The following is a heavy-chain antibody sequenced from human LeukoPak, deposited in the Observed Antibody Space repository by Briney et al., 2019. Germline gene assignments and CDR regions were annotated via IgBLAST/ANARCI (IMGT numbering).Heavy chain of an antibody. CDR2: IYYSGST. J-gene: IGHJ6*03. Sequence: SQTLSLTCTVSGGSISSGSYYWSWIRQPAGKGLEWIGYIYYSGSTNYNPSLKSRVTISVDTSKNQFSLKLSSVTAADTAVYYCARGGSSSGLGYYYYYYMDVWGKGTTVTVSS. V-gene: IGHV4-61*10. CDR3: ARGGSSSGLGYYYYYYMDV. D-gene: IGHD6-6*01. CDR1: GGSISSGSYY.